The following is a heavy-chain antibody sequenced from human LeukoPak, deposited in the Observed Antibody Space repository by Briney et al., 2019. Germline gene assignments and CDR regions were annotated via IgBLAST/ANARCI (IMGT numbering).Heavy chain of an antibody. J-gene: IGHJ4*02. V-gene: IGHV3-23*01. Sequence: PGGSLRLSCAASGFTFSSYAMSWVRQTPGKGLEWVSAISGSGGSTYYADSVKGRFTISRDNAKNSLYLQMNSLRAEDTALYYCAKDSIAAAGFDYWGQGTLVTVSS. CDR1: GFTFSSYA. CDR2: ISGSGGST. D-gene: IGHD6-13*01. CDR3: AKDSIAAAGFDY.